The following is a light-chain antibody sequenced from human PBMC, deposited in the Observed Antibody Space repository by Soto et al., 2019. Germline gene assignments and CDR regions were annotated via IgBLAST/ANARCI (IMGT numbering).Light chain of an antibody. J-gene: IGKJ2*01. CDR2: ATS. V-gene: IGKV1-39*01. CDR3: QQSFSTPPYT. Sequence: DIQLTQSPSSLSASVGDRVTITCRASQSIRSDLNWYQHKPGKAPKLLIYATSTLQSGVPSRFSGSGSGTDFTLTISSLQPEDFETYYCQQSFSTPPYTFGQGTKLEIK. CDR1: QSIRSD.